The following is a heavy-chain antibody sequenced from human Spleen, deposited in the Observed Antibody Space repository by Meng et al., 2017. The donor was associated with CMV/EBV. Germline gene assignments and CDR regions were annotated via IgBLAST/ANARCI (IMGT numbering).Heavy chain of an antibody. V-gene: IGHV3-23*01. Sequence: GESLKISCAASGFTVSNNFMSWVRQAPGKGLEWVSGISGDGDIIDYADSMKGRFTISRDNSKNTLYLQMNSLRAEDTAVYYCAKDTAYTTSGLDYWGQGTLVTVSS. CDR3: AKDTAYTTSGLDY. D-gene: IGHD1-1*01. CDR1: GFTVSNNF. J-gene: IGHJ4*02. CDR2: ISGDGDII.